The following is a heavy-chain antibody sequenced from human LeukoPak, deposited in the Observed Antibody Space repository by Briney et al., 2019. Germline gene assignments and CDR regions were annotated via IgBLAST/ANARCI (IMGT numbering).Heavy chain of an antibody. Sequence: GGSLRLSCAASGFSFTTYWMGWVRQAPGKGLEWVANIKQDGTEKYYVDSVKGRFTISRDNAKNSLYLQMNSLRVEDTAVYYCAKLAKYFYGSETYYFFEHWGQGTPVTVSS. V-gene: IGHV3-7*01. CDR2: IKQDGTEK. CDR1: GFSFTTYW. D-gene: IGHD3-10*01. CDR3: AKLAKYFYGSETYYFFEH. J-gene: IGHJ4*02.